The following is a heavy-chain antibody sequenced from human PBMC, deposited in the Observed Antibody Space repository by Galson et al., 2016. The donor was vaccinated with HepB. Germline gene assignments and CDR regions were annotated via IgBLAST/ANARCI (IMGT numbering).Heavy chain of an antibody. CDR2: IIPMFGTP. V-gene: IGHV1-69*13. CDR1: GGTFSSFA. J-gene: IGHJ5*02. D-gene: IGHD3-10*01. CDR3: ASHVRGQYGSGRHGFDL. Sequence: SVKVSCKVSGGTFSSFAINWVRQAPGQGLEWMGGIIPMFGTPNYAQKLRGRVTVTADESASTAYMELGSLGSEDTAVYYCASHVRGQYGSGRHGFDLWGQGTLVIVSS.